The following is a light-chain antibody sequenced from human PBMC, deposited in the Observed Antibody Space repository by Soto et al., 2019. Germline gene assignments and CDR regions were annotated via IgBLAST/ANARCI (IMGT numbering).Light chain of an antibody. J-gene: IGLJ2*01. CDR3: QTWGTGTLV. Sequence: QSVLTQSPSASASLGASVNLTCTLSSGHSSYAIAWHQQQPEKGPRYLMKLNSDGSHSKGDGIPDRFSGSSSGAERYLTISSLQSEDEADYYCQTWGTGTLVFGGGTKLTVL. CDR2: LNSDGSH. V-gene: IGLV4-69*01. CDR1: SGHSSYA.